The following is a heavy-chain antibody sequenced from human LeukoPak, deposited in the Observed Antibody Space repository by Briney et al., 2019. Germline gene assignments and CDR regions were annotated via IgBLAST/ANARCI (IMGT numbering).Heavy chain of an antibody. Sequence: PGGSLRLSCSASTFTFNAYAMHWVRQAPGKGPEYVSGISYNERSTYYADSVKGRFTISRDNSKNTLYLQMSSLRAEDTTVYYCVNSETVTKSPFDYWGQGTLVTVSS. D-gene: IGHD2-2*01. CDR2: ISYNERST. J-gene: IGHJ4*02. CDR3: VNSETVTKSPFDY. V-gene: IGHV3-64D*09. CDR1: TFTFNAYA.